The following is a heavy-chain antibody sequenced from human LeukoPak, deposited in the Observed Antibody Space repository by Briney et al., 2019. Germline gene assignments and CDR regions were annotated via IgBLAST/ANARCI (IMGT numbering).Heavy chain of an antibody. CDR2: ISSSGSTI. J-gene: IGHJ4*02. CDR1: GFTFSSYE. CDR3: ASGGYAGDY. V-gene: IGHV3-48*03. D-gene: IGHD5-12*01. Sequence: QPGGSLRLSCAASGFTFSSYEMNWVPQAPGKGLEWVSYISSSGSTIYYADSVKGRFTISRDNAKNPLYLQMNSLRAEDTAVYYCASGGYAGDYWGQGTLVTVSS.